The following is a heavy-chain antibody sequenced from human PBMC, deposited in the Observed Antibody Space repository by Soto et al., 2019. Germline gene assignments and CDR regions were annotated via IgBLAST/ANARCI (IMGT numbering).Heavy chain of an antibody. D-gene: IGHD1-1*01. CDR2: ISSSSSYI. Sequence: GGSLRLSCAASGFTFSSYSMNWVRQAPGKGLEWVSSISSSSSYIYYADSVKGRFTISRDNAKNSLYLQMNSLRAEDTAVYYCARDLGTEKYDDWGQGTLVTVSS. CDR1: GFTFSSYS. CDR3: ARDLGTEKYDD. V-gene: IGHV3-21*01. J-gene: IGHJ4*02.